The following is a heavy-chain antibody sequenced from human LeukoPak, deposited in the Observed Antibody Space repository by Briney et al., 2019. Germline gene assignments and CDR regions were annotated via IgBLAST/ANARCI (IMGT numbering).Heavy chain of an antibody. CDR1: GGSFSGYY. Sequence: PSETLSLTCAVYGGSFSGYYWSWIRQPPGKGLEWIGEINHSGSTNYNPSLKSRVTISVDTSKNQFSLKLSSVTAADTAVYCCARGIRTRTYYDFWSGYYTLDYWGQGTLVTVSS. CDR3: ARGIRTRTYYDFWSGYYTLDY. J-gene: IGHJ4*02. D-gene: IGHD3-3*01. V-gene: IGHV4-34*01. CDR2: INHSGST.